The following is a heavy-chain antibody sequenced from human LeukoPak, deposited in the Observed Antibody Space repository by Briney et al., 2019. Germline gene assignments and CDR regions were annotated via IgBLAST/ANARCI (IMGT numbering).Heavy chain of an antibody. CDR3: ARLYCGGDCRFDY. V-gene: IGHV4-38-2*01. J-gene: IGHJ4*02. D-gene: IGHD2-21*01. CDR1: GYSISSGYY. CDR2: IYHSGST. Sequence: PSETLSLTCAVSGYSISSGYYWGWIRQPPGKGLEWIGSIYHSGSTYYNPSLKSRVTISVDTSKNQFSLKLSSVTAADTAVYYCARLYCGGDCRFDYWGQGTLVTVSS.